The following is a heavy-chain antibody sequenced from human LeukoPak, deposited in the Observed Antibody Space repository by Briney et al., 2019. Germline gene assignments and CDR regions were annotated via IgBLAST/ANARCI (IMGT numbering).Heavy chain of an antibody. CDR3: ASLNDYSNSNFDY. Sequence: SETLSLTCTVSGGSISSYYWGWIRQPPGKGLEWIGSIYYSGSTYYNPSLKSRVTISVDTSKNQFSLKLSSVTAADTAVYYCASLNDYSNSNFDYWGQGTLVTVSS. CDR2: IYYSGST. D-gene: IGHD4-11*01. J-gene: IGHJ4*02. CDR1: GGSISSYY. V-gene: IGHV4-39*01.